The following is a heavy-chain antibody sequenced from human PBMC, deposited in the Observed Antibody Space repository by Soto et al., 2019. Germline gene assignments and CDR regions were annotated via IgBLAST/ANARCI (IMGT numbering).Heavy chain of an antibody. D-gene: IGHD2-2*01. CDR2: ISYDGSNK. J-gene: IGHJ6*02. V-gene: IGHV3-30*18. CDR3: AKDLGGLYCSSTSCPPIAAARYYYGMDV. Sequence: GGSLRLSCAASGFTFSSYGMHWVRQAPGKGLEWVAVISYDGSNKYYADSVKGRFTISRDNSKNTLYLHMNSLRAEDTAVYYCAKDLGGLYCSSTSCPPIAAARYYYGMDVWGQGTTVTVSS. CDR1: GFTFSSYG.